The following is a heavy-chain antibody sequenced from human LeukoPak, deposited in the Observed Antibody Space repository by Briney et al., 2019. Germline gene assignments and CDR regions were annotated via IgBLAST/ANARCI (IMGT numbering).Heavy chain of an antibody. CDR2: MSYDGSNE. CDR1: GFIFSNYG. CDR3: ARDGGDND. V-gene: IGHV3-33*05. J-gene: IGHJ4*02. Sequence: PGRSLRLSCVASGFIFSNYGMHWVRQAPGKGLEWVAVMSYDGSNEDYADSVKGRFTIYRDNSRDTLYLQMNSLSAEDTAVYYCARDGGDNDWGQGTLVTVSS. D-gene: IGHD2-21*02.